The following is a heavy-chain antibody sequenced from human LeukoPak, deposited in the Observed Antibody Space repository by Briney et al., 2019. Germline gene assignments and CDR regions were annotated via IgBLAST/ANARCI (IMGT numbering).Heavy chain of an antibody. V-gene: IGHV1-69*13. CDR2: IIPSFRSS. CDR3: AREGDGGGVGATNWFDP. CDR1: GGTFSTYS. J-gene: IGHJ5*02. Sequence: GASVKVSCKASGGTFSTYSVSWVRQAPGQGLEWAGGIIPSFRSSSSAQKFQGRVTITAGESATTVYMELSSLRSEDTAVYYCAREGDGGGVGATNWFDPWGQGTLVIVSS. D-gene: IGHD1-26*01.